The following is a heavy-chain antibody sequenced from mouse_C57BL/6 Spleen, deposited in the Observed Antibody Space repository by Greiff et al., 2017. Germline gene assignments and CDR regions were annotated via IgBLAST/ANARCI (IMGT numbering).Heavy chain of an antibody. CDR3: ARSGGNYVRYAMDY. D-gene: IGHD2-1*01. CDR1: GYTFTSYW. CDR2: IDPSDSYT. J-gene: IGHJ4*01. V-gene: IGHV1-69*01. Sequence: QVQLQQPGAELVMPGASVKLSCKASGYTFTSYWMHWVKQRPGQGLEWIGEIDPSDSYTNYNQKFKGKSTLTVDKSSSTAYMQLSSLTSEDSAVYDCARSGGNYVRYAMDYWGQGTSVTVSS.